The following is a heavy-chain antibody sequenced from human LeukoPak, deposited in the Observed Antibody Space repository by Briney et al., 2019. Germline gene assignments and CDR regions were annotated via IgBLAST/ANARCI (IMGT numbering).Heavy chain of an antibody. J-gene: IGHJ3*02. CDR1: GGSISSYY. CDR2: IYTSGST. CDR3: AGDLGGYDPQDAFDI. V-gene: IGHV4-4*07. Sequence: SETLSLTCTVSGGSISSYYWSWIRQPAGKGLEWIGRIYTSGSTNYNPSLKSRVTMSVDTSKNQFSLKLSSVTAADTAVYYCAGDLGGYDPQDAFDIWGQGTMVTVSS. D-gene: IGHD5-12*01.